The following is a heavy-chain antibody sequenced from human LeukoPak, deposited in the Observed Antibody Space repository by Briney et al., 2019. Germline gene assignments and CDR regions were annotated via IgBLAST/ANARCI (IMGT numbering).Heavy chain of an antibody. CDR2: INLNSGGT. D-gene: IGHD3-9*01. V-gene: IGHV1-2*02. Sequence: RASVTVSFKASGYTFTGSYMHWVRQAPGQGLEWMGWINLNSGGTNYAQKFQVRVTMTRDTSISTAYMELSRLRSDDTAVYYCARSPHILTGENFDYWGQGTLVTVSS. J-gene: IGHJ4*02. CDR3: ARSPHILTGENFDY. CDR1: GYTFTGSY.